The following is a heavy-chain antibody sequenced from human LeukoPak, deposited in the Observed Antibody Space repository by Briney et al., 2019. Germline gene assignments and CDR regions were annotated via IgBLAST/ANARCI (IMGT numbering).Heavy chain of an antibody. Sequence: PGGSLRLSCAASRFTFSSYSMNWVRQAPGKGLEWVSSISSSSSYIYYADSVKGRLTIFRDNAKKSLYLQMNSLRPDDTALYYCARALADSRGYYLGFDYWGQGTPVTVSS. CDR2: ISSSSSYI. J-gene: IGHJ4*02. CDR1: RFTFSSYS. CDR3: ARALADSRGYYLGFDY. V-gene: IGHV3-21*01. D-gene: IGHD3-22*01.